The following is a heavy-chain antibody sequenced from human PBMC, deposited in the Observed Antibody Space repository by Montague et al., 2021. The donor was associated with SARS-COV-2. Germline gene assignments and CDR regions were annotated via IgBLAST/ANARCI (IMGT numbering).Heavy chain of an antibody. J-gene: IGHJ3*01. CDR2: MFYSGSN. CDR3: ATAESALQYFDCLNMFAF. Sequence: SETLSLTCSVSGGSISSRSYSWGWIRQPPGKGLEWIGTMFYSGSNYSNPSLRSRLTISLDTSRNQFSLRLSSVTAADTAVYYCATAESALQYFDCLNMFAFWGRGTRSLSLQ. D-gene: IGHD3-9*01. V-gene: IGHV4-39*01. CDR1: GGSISSRSYS.